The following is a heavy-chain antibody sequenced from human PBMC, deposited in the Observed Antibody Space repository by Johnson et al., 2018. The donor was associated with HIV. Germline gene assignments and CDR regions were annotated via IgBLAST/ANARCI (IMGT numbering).Heavy chain of an antibody. D-gene: IGHD6-6*01. V-gene: IGHV3-48*04. Sequence: VQLVESGGGVVQPGRSLRLSCAASGFTFRSYAMSWVRQAPGKGLEWVSCISGSGGSIYYTDSVKGRFTVSRDNAKNSLYLQMNSLRAGDTAVYYCAREVGSWYSSSSGAFDIWGQGTMVTVSS. CDR2: ISGSGGSI. CDR1: GFTFRSYA. CDR3: AREVGSWYSSSSGAFDI. J-gene: IGHJ3*02.